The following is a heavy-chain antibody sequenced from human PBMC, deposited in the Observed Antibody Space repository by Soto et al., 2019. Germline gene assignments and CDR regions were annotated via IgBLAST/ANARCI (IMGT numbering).Heavy chain of an antibody. CDR1: GFTFSDYA. CDR2: TSGNGGST. CDR3: TRTLFIAARGVEPFDY. J-gene: IGHJ4*02. D-gene: IGHD6-6*01. V-gene: IGHV3-23*01. Sequence: GSLRLSCAASGFTFSDYAMTWVRQAPGKGLEWVSHTSGNGGSTYYADSVKGRFTISRDNSRDTMHLQMNSLRAEDTALYYCTRTLFIAARGVEPFDYWGQGALVTVSS.